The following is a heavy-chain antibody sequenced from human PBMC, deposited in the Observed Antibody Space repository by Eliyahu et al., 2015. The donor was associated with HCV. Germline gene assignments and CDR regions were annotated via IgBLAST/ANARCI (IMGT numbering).Heavy chain of an antibody. CDR1: GFPFNTYW. J-gene: IGHJ4*02. CDR3: VRVLNEAFDN. Sequence: EVHLVESGGGLVQPGGSLRLSCAASGFPFNTYWMTWVRQAPGKGLEWVANIRPEGSEKYYVDSLKGRLTISRDNVRNSLYLQMNSLRAEDTAVYYCVRVLNEAFDNWGQGTLVTVSS. CDR2: IRPEGSEK. V-gene: IGHV3-7*03.